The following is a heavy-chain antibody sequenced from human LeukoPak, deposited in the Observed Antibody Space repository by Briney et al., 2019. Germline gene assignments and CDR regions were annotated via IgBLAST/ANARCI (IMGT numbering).Heavy chain of an antibody. CDR1: GGSISSSSYY. J-gene: IGHJ4*02. D-gene: IGHD3-10*01. V-gene: IGHV4-39*07. CDR2: IYYSGST. Sequence: PSETLSLTCTVSGGSISSSSYYWGWIRQPPGKGLEWIGSIYYSGSTYYDPSLKSRVTISVDTSKNQFSLKLSSVTAADTAVYYCASFAPGYYGSGSQTDYWGQGTLVTVSS. CDR3: ASFAPGYYGSGSQTDY.